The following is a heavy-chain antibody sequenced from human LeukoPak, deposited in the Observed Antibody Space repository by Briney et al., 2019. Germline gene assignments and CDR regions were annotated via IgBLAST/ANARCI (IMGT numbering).Heavy chain of an antibody. D-gene: IGHD4-17*01. Sequence: GGSLRLSCAASGFTFGDYNMNWVRQAPGKGLECVSYITSGSSTIYYADSVKGRFTISRDNAKNSLYLQMNSLRAEDTAVYYCAIGGTTLPFDYWGQGTLVTVSS. V-gene: IGHV3-48*04. CDR1: GFTFGDYN. CDR2: ITSGSSTI. CDR3: AIGGTTLPFDY. J-gene: IGHJ4*02.